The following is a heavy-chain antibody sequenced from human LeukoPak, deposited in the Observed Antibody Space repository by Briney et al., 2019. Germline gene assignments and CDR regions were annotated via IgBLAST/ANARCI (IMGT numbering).Heavy chain of an antibody. D-gene: IGHD1-1*01. J-gene: IGHJ4*02. CDR3: ARRTYWRYFDC. CDR2: IYYSGST. CDR1: GASISSYY. V-gene: IGHV4-59*08. Sequence: PSETLSLTCTVSGASISSYYWSWIRQPPGKGLEWIGYIYYSGSTNYNPSLKSRVTISVDTSKNQFSLKLSSVTAADTAVYYCARRTYWRYFDCWGQGTLVTVSS.